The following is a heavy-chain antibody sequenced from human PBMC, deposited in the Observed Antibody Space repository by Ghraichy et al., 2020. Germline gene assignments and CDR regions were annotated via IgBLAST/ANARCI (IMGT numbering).Heavy chain of an antibody. CDR2: ISYDGSNK. D-gene: IGHD3-10*02. V-gene: IGHV3-30-3*01. Sequence: GGSLRLSCAASGFTFSSYAMHWVRQAPGKGLEWVAVISYDGSNKYYADSVKGRFTISRDNSKNTLYLQMNSLRAEDTAVYYCARDHPVVLDYWGQGTLVTVSS. CDR3: ARDHPVVLDY. CDR1: GFTFSSYA. J-gene: IGHJ4*02.